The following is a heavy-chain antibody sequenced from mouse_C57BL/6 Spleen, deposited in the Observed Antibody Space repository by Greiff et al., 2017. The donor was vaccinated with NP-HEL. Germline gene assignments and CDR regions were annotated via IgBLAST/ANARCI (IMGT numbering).Heavy chain of an antibody. Sequence: QVQLKQSGPELVKPGASVKISCKASGYSFTSYYIHWVKQRPGQGLEWIGGIYPGSGNTKYNEKFKGKATLTADTSSSTAYMQLSSLTSEDSAVYYCARYDYGPYYFDYWGQGTTLTVSS. CDR2: IYPGSGNT. CDR1: GYSFTSYY. V-gene: IGHV1-66*01. CDR3: ARYDYGPYYFDY. D-gene: IGHD2-4*01. J-gene: IGHJ2*01.